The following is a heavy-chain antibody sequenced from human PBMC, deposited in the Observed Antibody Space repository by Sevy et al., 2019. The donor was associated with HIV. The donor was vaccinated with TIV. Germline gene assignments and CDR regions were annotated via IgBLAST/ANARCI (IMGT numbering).Heavy chain of an antibody. CDR2: ISGGGGNT. J-gene: IGHJ4*02. CDR1: GFTFNNYA. V-gene: IGHV3-23*01. D-gene: IGHD3-3*01. Sequence: GGSLRLSCAASGFTFNNYAMTWVRQTPGKGLEWVSTISGGGGNTYYADSVKGRFTISRNNSKHMLYLQMNSLTAEDTALYYCAKATFWTDYYLMSGFDYWGQGSLVTVSS. CDR3: AKATFWTDYYLMSGFDY.